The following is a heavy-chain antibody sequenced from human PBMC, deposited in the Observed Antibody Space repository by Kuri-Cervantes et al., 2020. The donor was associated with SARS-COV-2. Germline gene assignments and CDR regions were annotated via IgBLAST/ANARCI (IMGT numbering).Heavy chain of an antibody. CDR2: ISSSSSTI. V-gene: IGHV3-48*01. CDR1: GFTFSSYS. D-gene: IGHD4-17*01. CDR3: ARGFPTVTTWLGYYYYGMDV. Sequence: GESLKISCAASGFTFSSYSMNWVRQAPGKGLEWVSYISSSSSTIYYADSVKGRFTISRDNAKNSLYLQMNGLRAEDTAVYYCARGFPTVTTWLGYYYYGMDVWGQGTTVTVSS. J-gene: IGHJ6*02.